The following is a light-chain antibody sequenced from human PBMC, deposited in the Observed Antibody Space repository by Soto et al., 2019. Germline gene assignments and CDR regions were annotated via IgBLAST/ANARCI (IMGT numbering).Light chain of an antibody. J-gene: IGKJ1*01. CDR2: GAS. CDR3: QQSSFTPRS. V-gene: IGKV1-39*01. CDR1: QSISSW. Sequence: DILMSQSPSSLSASVGERVTITCRASQSISSWLAWYQQKPGKAPKLLIYGASGLQNGVPSRFTGSGSGTEFTLTITGLQPEDFGTYYCQQSSFTPRSFGQGGKVAIK.